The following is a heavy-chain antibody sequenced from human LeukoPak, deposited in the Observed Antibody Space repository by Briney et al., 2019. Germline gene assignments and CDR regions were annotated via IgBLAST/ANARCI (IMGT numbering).Heavy chain of an antibody. CDR2: INTYNGNT. CDR3: AREPTGLGLDP. Sequence: ASVKVSCKASGYTFTSYGITWVRQARGQGLEWMGWINTYNGNTNYAQKLQGRVTMTTDTSTSTAYMDLRSLRSDDTAVYYCAREPTGLGLDPWGQGTLVTVSS. V-gene: IGHV1-18*01. D-gene: IGHD4-17*01. CDR1: GYTFTSYG. J-gene: IGHJ5*02.